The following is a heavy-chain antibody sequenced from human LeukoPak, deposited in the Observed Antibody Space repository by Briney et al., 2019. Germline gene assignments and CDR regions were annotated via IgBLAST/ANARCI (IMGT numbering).Heavy chain of an antibody. CDR3: ARANYYDNSGYSRGAFDI. CDR1: GYSFSSGFY. J-gene: IGHJ3*02. V-gene: IGHV4-38-2*02. CDR2: LFHSGTT. Sequence: SETLSLTCSVSGYSFSSGFYWGWIRQPPGKGLEWIGSLFHSGTTYYNSSLESRVTISVDTSKNQFSLKLSSVTAADTAVYYCARANYYDNSGYSRGAFDIWGQGTMDTVSS. D-gene: IGHD3-22*01.